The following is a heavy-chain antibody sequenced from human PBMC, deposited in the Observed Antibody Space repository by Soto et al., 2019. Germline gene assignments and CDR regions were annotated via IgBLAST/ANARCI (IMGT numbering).Heavy chain of an antibody. CDR2: ITYDGSFQ. V-gene: IGHV3-30*18. J-gene: IGHJ4*02. CDR1: GFNFDNYG. Sequence: GGSLRLSCQASGFNFDNYGMHWVRQAPGKGLEWVAVITYDGSFQYYADSVRGRFTISRDNSKNTLFLHLNTLKPEDTAVYHCAKDRVGGTFYTPLGFWGQGTLVTVSS. CDR3: AKDRVGGTFYTPLGF. D-gene: IGHD1-7*01.